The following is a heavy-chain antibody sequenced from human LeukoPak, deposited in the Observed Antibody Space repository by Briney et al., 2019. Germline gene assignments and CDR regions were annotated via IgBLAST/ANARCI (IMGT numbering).Heavy chain of an antibody. J-gene: IGHJ1*01. CDR3: ARVYWELLPMGYFQH. D-gene: IGHD1-26*01. V-gene: IGHV1-46*01. CDR2: INPSGGST. Sequence: ATVKVSYKASGYTFISYYLHWVRQAPGQGLEWMGIINPSGGSTSYAQKFQGRVTMTRDTSTSTVYMELSSLRSEDTAVYYCARVYWELLPMGYFQHWGQGTLVTVSS. CDR1: GYTFISYY.